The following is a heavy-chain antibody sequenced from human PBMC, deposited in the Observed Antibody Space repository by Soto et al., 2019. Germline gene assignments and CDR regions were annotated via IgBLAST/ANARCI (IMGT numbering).Heavy chain of an antibody. D-gene: IGHD6-13*01. Sequence: GGSLRLSFAASGFTFSSYGMHWVRQAPGKGLEWVAVIWYDGSNKYYADSVKGRFTISRDNSKNTLYLQMNSLRAEDTAVYYCARDSYSSSCDYWGQGTLVTVSS. J-gene: IGHJ4*02. CDR1: GFTFSSYG. CDR2: IWYDGSNK. CDR3: ARDSYSSSCDY. V-gene: IGHV3-33*01.